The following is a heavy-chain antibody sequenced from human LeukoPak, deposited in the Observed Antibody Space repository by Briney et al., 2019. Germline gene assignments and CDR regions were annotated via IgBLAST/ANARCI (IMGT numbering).Heavy chain of an antibody. J-gene: IGHJ4*02. CDR3: AKTYYYDSSGYSHFDY. CDR1: GFTFSSYA. CDR2: ISGSGGST. D-gene: IGHD3-22*01. Sequence: GGSLRLSCAASGFTFSSYAMSWVRQAPGKGLEWVSAISGSGGSTYYADSVKGRFTISRDNSKNTLYLQMNSLRAEDTAVYYCAKTYYYDSSGYSHFDYWGQGTLVTVSS. V-gene: IGHV3-23*01.